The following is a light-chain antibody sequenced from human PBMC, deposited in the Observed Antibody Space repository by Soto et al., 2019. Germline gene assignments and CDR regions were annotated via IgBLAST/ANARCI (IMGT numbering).Light chain of an antibody. CDR3: LQDDDYPFT. Sequence: AIQVTQSPSSLSASVGDRVTITCRASQGIRNELSWYQQKPGKAPKFLIFAASNLQSGVPSRFSGSGSGTDFTLTISSLQPEEFATYFCLQDDDYPFTFGGGTKVEIK. CDR2: AAS. J-gene: IGKJ4*01. CDR1: QGIRNE. V-gene: IGKV1-6*01.